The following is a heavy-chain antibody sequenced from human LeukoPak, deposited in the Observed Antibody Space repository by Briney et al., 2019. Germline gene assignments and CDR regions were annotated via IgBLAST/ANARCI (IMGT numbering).Heavy chain of an antibody. D-gene: IGHD3-22*01. Sequence: ASVKVSCKASGGTFSSYAISWVRQAPGQGLEWMGGIIPIFGTANYAQKFQGRVTITADESTSTVYMELNSLKSEDTAEYYCARGWDYDSGGRPTAYVYWGQGTLVTVSS. CDR2: IIPIFGTA. CDR1: GGTFSSYA. J-gene: IGHJ4*02. V-gene: IGHV1-69*13. CDR3: ARGWDYDSGGRPTAYVY.